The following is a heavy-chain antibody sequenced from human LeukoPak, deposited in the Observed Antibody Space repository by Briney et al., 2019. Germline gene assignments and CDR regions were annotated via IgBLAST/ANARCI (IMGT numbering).Heavy chain of an antibody. V-gene: IGHV3-23*01. CDR3: AKGYDSSGYPATAFDY. Sequence: GGSLRLSCAASGFTFSSYAMSWVRQAPGKGLEWVSAISGSGGSTYYGDSVKGRFTISRDNSKNTLYLQMNSLRAEDTAVYYCAKGYDSSGYPATAFDYWGQGTLVTASS. CDR2: ISGSGGST. CDR1: GFTFSSYA. D-gene: IGHD3-22*01. J-gene: IGHJ4*02.